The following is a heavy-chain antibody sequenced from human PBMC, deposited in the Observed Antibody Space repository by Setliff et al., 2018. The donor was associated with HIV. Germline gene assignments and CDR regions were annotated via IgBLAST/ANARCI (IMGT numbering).Heavy chain of an antibody. Sequence: ASVKVSCKASGYTFTDYYMHRVRQAPGQGLEWMGWINPNSGGTKSAQTFQGRVTMTRDTSINTAYMDLSRLRSDDTAIYYCARDKLEETTESLWGPMKNDAFDIWGPGTLVTV. V-gene: IGHV1-2*02. J-gene: IGHJ3*02. D-gene: IGHD1-1*01. CDR2: INPNSGGT. CDR1: GYTFTDYY. CDR3: ARDKLEETTESLWGPMKNDAFDI.